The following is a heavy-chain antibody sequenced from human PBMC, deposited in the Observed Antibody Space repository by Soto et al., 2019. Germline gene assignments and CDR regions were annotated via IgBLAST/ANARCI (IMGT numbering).Heavy chain of an antibody. CDR3: ATCVTIFGGNYYYYYGMDV. D-gene: IGHD3-3*01. CDR2: ISASGGST. J-gene: IGHJ6*02. CDR1: GFTFSSYV. Sequence: PGGSLRLSCAPSGFTFSSYVMSWVRQAPGKGLEWVSAISASGGSTFYADSVKGRFTISRDNSKNTLYLQINSLRAEDTAVYYCATCVTIFGGNYYYYYGMDVWGQGTPVTVSS. V-gene: IGHV3-23*01.